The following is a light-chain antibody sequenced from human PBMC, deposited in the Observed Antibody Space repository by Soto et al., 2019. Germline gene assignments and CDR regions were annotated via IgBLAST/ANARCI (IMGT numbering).Light chain of an antibody. Sequence: EIVMTQSPATLSVSPGERATLSCRASQSVSSNLAWYQQKPGQAPRLLIYGASTRATGIPARFSGSGSGTDFTLTTNSLQSEDFAVYYCQQYNTSPQTFGQGTRVEIK. CDR1: QSVSSN. CDR3: QQYNTSPQT. V-gene: IGKV3-15*01. J-gene: IGKJ1*01. CDR2: GAS.